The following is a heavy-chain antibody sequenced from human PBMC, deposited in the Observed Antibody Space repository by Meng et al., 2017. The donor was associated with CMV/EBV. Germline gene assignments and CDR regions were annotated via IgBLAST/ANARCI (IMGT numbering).Heavy chain of an antibody. CDR2: ISAYNGNT. CDR3: ARGGRYYYDSSGYCDY. Sequence: QVQQVEVGDEVKKPGAPVKVSCKASGYTFTSYGISWVRQAPGQGLEWMGWISAYNGNTNYAQKLQGRVTMTTDTSTSTAYMELRSLRSDDTAVYYCARGGRYYYDSSGYCDYWGQGTLVTVSS. D-gene: IGHD3-22*01. V-gene: IGHV1-18*01. CDR1: GYTFTSYG. J-gene: IGHJ4*02.